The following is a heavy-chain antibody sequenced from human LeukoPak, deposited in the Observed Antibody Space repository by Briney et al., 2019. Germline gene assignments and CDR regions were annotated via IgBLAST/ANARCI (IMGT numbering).Heavy chain of an antibody. CDR1: GFTFSSYT. V-gene: IGHV3-66*01. D-gene: IGHD2-15*01. Sequence: GGSLRLSCAASGFTFSSYTMSWVRQAPGKGLEWVSVIYSGGSTYYADSVKGRFTISRDNSKNTLYLQMNSLRAEDTAVYYCARDSPLGGYFDYWGQGTLVTVSS. CDR2: IYSGGST. J-gene: IGHJ4*02. CDR3: ARDSPLGGYFDY.